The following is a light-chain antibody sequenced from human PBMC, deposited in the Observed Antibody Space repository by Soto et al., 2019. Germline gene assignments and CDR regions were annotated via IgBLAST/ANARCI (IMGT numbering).Light chain of an antibody. J-gene: IGKJ1*01. V-gene: IGKV3-15*01. CDR1: QSVSSD. CDR3: QQYNNWPWT. CDR2: GAS. Sequence: EIVMTQSPATLSVYPGERATLSCRASQSVSSDLAWYQQKPGQAPRLLIYGASTRATGIPARFSGSGSGTEFTLTISSLQSEDFAVYYCQQYNNWPWTFGQGTKVDIK.